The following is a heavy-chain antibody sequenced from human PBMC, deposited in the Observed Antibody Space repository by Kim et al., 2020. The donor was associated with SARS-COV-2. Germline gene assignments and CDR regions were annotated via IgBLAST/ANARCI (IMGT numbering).Heavy chain of an antibody. D-gene: IGHD1-26*01. J-gene: IGHJ4*02. CDR1: GGSISSYY. CDR2: IYYSGST. Sequence: SETLSLTCTVSGGSISSYYWSWIRQPPGKGLEWIGYIYYSGSTNYNPSLKSRVTISVDTSKNQFSLKLSSVTAADTAVYYCARGRAWELYYFDYWGQGTLVTVSS. CDR3: ARGRAWELYYFDY. V-gene: IGHV4-59*13.